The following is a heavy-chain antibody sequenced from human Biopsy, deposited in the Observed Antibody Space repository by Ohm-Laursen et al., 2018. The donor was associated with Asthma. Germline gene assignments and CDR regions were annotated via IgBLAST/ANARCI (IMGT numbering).Heavy chain of an antibody. CDR3: VRDGTDDAFDI. Sequence: SSLRLSCTASGFSFSNFAIHWVRQAPGKGLEWVGVISKDASTQDYADSAKGRFTMARDNSKNTLDLQMNSLREEDTAVYYCVRDGTDDAFDIWGQGTEVSVSS. CDR1: GFSFSNFA. D-gene: IGHD1-1*01. J-gene: IGHJ3*02. V-gene: IGHV3-30*01. CDR2: ISKDASTQ.